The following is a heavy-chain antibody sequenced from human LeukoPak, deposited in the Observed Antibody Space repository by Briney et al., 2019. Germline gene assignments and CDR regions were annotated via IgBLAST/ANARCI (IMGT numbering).Heavy chain of an antibody. CDR2: IIPSGGST. D-gene: IGHD3-22*01. CDR3: ARDRYYYDSSGYIRGISFDY. CDR1: GYTFTSYY. Sequence: GSVKVSCKASGYTFTSYYMHWVRQAPGQGLEWMGIIIPSGGSTSYAQKFQGRVTMTRDTSTSTVYMELSSLRSEDTAVYYCARDRYYYDSSGYIRGISFDYWGQGTLVTVSS. V-gene: IGHV1-46*01. J-gene: IGHJ4*02.